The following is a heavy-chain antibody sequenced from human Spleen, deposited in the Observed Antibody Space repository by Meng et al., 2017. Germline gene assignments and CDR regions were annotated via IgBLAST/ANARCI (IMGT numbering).Heavy chain of an antibody. Sequence: SLKISCAASGFTFSSYGMHWVRQAPGKGLEWVAVIWYDGSNKYYADSVKGRFTISRDNSKNTLYLQMNSLRAEDTAVYYCARDVYYDSSGYQAYWGQGTLVTVSS. D-gene: IGHD3-22*01. V-gene: IGHV3-33*01. J-gene: IGHJ4*02. CDR1: GFTFSSYG. CDR3: ARDVYYDSSGYQAY. CDR2: IWYDGSNK.